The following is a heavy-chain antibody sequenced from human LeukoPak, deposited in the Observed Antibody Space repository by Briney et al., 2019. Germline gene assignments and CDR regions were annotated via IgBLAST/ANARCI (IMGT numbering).Heavy chain of an antibody. D-gene: IGHD3-22*01. CDR1: GYSFTSYW. V-gene: IGHV5-51*01. CDR3: ARHQYYYDSSGNYGWFDS. Sequence: GESLKISCKGSGYSFTSYWIGCVRQMPGKGREWMGIIYPGDSDTRYSPSFQGQVTISADKSSSTTYLQWNSLKASDTAMYYCARHQYYYDSSGNYGWFDSWGQGTLVTVSS. J-gene: IGHJ5*01. CDR2: IYPGDSDT.